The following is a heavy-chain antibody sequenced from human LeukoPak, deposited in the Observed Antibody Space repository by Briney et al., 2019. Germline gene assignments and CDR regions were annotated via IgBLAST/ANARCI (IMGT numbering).Heavy chain of an antibody. D-gene: IGHD5-12*01. CDR2: IYSGGTT. CDR3: AKGYSGYDQGRFDY. Sequence: GGSLRLSCAVSGLTVSGNYMSWVRQAPGKGLEWVSLIYSGGTTYYADSVKGRFTISRDNSKNTLYLQMNSLRAEDTAVYYCAKGYSGYDQGRFDYWGQGTLVTVSS. J-gene: IGHJ4*02. CDR1: GLTVSGNY. V-gene: IGHV3-53*05.